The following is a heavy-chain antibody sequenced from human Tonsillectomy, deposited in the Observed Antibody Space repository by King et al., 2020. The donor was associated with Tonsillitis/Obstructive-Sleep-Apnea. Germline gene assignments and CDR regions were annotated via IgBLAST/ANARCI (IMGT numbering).Heavy chain of an antibody. CDR3: AASTIFGVVILDYYYYMDV. CDR1: GFTVSSNY. Sequence: VQLVESGGGLIQPGGSLRLSCAASGFTVSSNYMSWVRQAPGKGLEWVSVIYSGGSTYYADSVKGRFTISRDNSKNTLYLQMNSLRAEDTAVDYCAASTIFGVVILDYYYYMDVWGKGTTVTVSS. D-gene: IGHD3-3*01. J-gene: IGHJ6*03. CDR2: IYSGGST. V-gene: IGHV3-53*01.